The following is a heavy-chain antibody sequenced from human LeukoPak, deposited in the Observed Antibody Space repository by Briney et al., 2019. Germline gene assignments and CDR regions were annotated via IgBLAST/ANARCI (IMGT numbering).Heavy chain of an antibody. CDR3: AKDKGDYTSSSSSYNWFDP. Sequence: GGSLRLSCAASGFTFSSYWMSWVRQAPGKGLEWVSAISGSAGSTYYSDSVKGRFTISRDNSKNTLYLQINSLRAEDTAVYYCAKDKGDYTSSSSSYNWFDPWGQGTLVTVSS. J-gene: IGHJ5*02. CDR1: GFTFSSYW. V-gene: IGHV3-23*01. CDR2: ISGSAGST. D-gene: IGHD6-6*01.